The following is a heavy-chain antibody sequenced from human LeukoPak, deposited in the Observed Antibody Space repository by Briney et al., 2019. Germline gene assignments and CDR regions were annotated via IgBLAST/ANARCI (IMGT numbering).Heavy chain of an antibody. V-gene: IGHV3-11*01. CDR1: GFTFSDYY. D-gene: IGHD3-3*01. Sequence: GGSLRLSCAASGFTFSDYYMSWIRQAPGKGLEWVSHISSSGSTIYYADSVKGRFTISRDNAKNSLYLQMNSLRAEDTAVYYCARDHFGKNYYYYGMDVWGQGTTVTVSS. CDR3: ARDHFGKNYYYYGMDV. CDR2: ISSSGSTI. J-gene: IGHJ6*02.